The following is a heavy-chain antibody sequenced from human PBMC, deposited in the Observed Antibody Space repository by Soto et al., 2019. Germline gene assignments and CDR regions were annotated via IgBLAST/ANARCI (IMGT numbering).Heavy chain of an antibody. V-gene: IGHV3-66*01. CDR2: IYSGGST. CDR1: GFTVSSNY. D-gene: IGHD2-15*01. J-gene: IGHJ3*02. CDR3: ARDQGYCSGGSCYTDAFDI. Sequence: GGSLRLSCAASGFTVSSNYMSWVRQAPGKGLEWVSAIYSGGSTYYADSVKGRFTISRDNSKNTLYLQMNSLRAEDTAVYYCARDQGYCSGGSCYTDAFDIWGQGTMVTVSS.